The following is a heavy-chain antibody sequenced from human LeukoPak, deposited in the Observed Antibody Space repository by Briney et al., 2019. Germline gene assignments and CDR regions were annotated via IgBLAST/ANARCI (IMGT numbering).Heavy chain of an antibody. CDR1: GFTFSSYG. Sequence: GGSLRLSCAASGFTFSSYGMHWVRQAPGKGLEWVAVISYDGSNKYYADSVKGRFTISRDNSKNTLYLQMNSLRAEDTAVYYCAKDLGEVTSYYYGMDVWGEGTTVTVSS. CDR2: ISYDGSNK. D-gene: IGHD2-21*01. CDR3: AKDLGEVTSYYYGMDV. V-gene: IGHV3-30*18. J-gene: IGHJ6*04.